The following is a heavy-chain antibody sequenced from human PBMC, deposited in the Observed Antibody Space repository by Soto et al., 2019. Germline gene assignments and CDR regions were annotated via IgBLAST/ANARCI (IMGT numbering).Heavy chain of an antibody. CDR2: INHSGTT. V-gene: IGHV4-34*01. J-gene: IGHJ6*02. D-gene: IGHD3-3*01. Sequence: SSETLSLTCAVYGGSSSGYSWTWLRQPPGKGREWMGEINHSGTTDYNPALKSRVTMSVDTSKNQFSLRVISVTAADTAVYYCARAMFDSWSHIYYGLDVWGQGTTVTVSS. CDR1: GGSSSGYS. CDR3: ARAMFDSWSHIYYGLDV.